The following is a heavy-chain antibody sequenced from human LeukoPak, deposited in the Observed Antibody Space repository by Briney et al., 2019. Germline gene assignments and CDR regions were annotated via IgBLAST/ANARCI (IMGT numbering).Heavy chain of an antibody. Sequence: GGSLRLSCAASGFTFSSYAMHWVRQAPGKGLEWVAVISYDGSNKYYADSVKGRFTISRDNSKNTLYLQMNSLRAEDTAVYYCAKLNWNDGDFDYWGQGTLVTVSS. J-gene: IGHJ4*02. D-gene: IGHD1-1*01. CDR2: ISYDGSNK. CDR1: GFTFSSYA. CDR3: AKLNWNDGDFDY. V-gene: IGHV3-30*18.